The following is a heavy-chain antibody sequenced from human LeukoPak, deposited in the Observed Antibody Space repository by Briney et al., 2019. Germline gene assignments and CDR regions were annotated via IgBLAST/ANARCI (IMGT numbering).Heavy chain of an antibody. CDR3: AREVGSSGYRYFHY. Sequence: GGSLRLSCAASGFTFSSYAMHWVRQAPGKGLEYVSAISSNGGSTYYANSVKGRFTISRDNSKNTLYLQMGSLRAEDMAVYYCAREVGSSGYRYFHYWGQGTLVTVSS. J-gene: IGHJ4*02. V-gene: IGHV3-64*01. D-gene: IGHD3-22*01. CDR2: ISSNGGST. CDR1: GFTFSSYA.